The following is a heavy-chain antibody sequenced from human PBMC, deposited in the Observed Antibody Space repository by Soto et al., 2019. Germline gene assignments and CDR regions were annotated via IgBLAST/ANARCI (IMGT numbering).Heavy chain of an antibody. J-gene: IGHJ4*02. CDR3: ARGGNSGYDY. V-gene: IGHV4-59*01. CDR2: IYFSGST. D-gene: IGHD5-12*01. CDR1: GGSISTYY. Sequence: SETLSLTCTVSGGSISTYYWTWIRQPPGKGLEWIGYIYFSGSTNYNPSLKSRVTISVDTSKNQFSLKLSSVTAADTAVYYCARGGNSGYDYWGQGTLVTVSS.